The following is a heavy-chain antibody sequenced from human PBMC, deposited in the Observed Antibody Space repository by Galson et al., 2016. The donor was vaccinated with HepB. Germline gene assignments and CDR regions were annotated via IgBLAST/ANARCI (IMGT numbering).Heavy chain of an antibody. V-gene: IGHV5-51*01. D-gene: IGHD3-16*01. CDR2: IYPGDSDT. CDR3: AGQGSSYDWLDP. Sequence: QSGAEVKKPGKSLKISCKGSGYNFSRHWIAWVRQMPGKGLEWMGIIYPGDSDTRYSPSFQGQVTISADRDSNTAYLQWASLKVSDTAMYYCAGQGSSYDWLDPWGQGTLVTVSS. J-gene: IGHJ5*02. CDR1: GYNFSRHW.